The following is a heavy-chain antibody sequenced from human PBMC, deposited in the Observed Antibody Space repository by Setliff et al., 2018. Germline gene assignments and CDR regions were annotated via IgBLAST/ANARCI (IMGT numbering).Heavy chain of an antibody. V-gene: IGHV4-38-2*02. CDR2: IYHTGTT. Sequence: SETLSPTCNVSSYSISSGSSWGWIRQSPGKGLEWIGSIYHTGTTYYTPSLESRVAISVDTSKNQFSLKVRSVTAADTVVFYCAREDGVGYPGRGWFGSWGQGAQVTVSP. CDR1: SYSISSGSS. CDR3: AREDGVGYPGRGWFGS. J-gene: IGHJ5*01. D-gene: IGHD1-26*01.